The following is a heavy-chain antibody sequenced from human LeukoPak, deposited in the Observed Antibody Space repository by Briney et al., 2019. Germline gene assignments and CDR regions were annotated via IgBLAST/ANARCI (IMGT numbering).Heavy chain of an antibody. V-gene: IGHV3-48*02. CDR3: ARDHSWSFDY. Sequence: GGSLRLSCVTSGFTFSTYSMNWVRQAPGKGLEWVSYISRGSGTISYADSVKGRFTISTDDARNSLYLQINNVRDEVTAVYYCARDHSWSFDYWGQGILVTVSS. D-gene: IGHD6-13*01. J-gene: IGHJ4*02. CDR1: GFTFSTYS. CDR2: ISRGSGTI.